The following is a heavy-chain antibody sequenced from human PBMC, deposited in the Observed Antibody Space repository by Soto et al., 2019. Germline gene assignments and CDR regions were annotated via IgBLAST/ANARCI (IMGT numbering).Heavy chain of an antibody. CDR2: ISHDGSDK. J-gene: IGHJ4*02. CDR3: AKENQHLVHDY. Sequence: GALRLSCAASGFTCRNYGMHWVRQAPGKGLEWVAVISHDGSDKYYADSMKGRFIISRDNSENTLFLNMNSLKPEDTAVYYCAKENQHLVHDYWGQGTLVTVSS. CDR1: GFTCRNYG. D-gene: IGHD6-13*01. V-gene: IGHV3-30*18.